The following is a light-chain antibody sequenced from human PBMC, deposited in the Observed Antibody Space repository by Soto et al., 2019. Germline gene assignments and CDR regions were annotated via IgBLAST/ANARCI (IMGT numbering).Light chain of an antibody. Sequence: EIVLTQSPGTLSLSPGERATLSCRANQSVSSSYLAWYQQKPGQAPRLLIYGASSRATGIPDRFSGSGSGTDFTLTISRLEPEDFAVYYCQQYAGSRTFGQGTKVEIK. CDR1: QSVSSSY. CDR2: GAS. V-gene: IGKV3-20*01. CDR3: QQYAGSRT. J-gene: IGKJ1*01.